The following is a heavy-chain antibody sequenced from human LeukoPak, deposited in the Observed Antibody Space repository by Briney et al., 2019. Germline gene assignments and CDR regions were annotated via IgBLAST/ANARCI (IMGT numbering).Heavy chain of an antibody. J-gene: IGHJ6*03. Sequence: PGGSLRLSCAASGFTFSSYGMHWVRQAPGKGLEWVAFIRYDGSNKYYADSVKGRFTISRDNSKNTLYLQMNSLRAEDTAVYYCAKASRYSSGWYYYYYYMDVWGKGTTVTVSS. V-gene: IGHV3-30*02. D-gene: IGHD6-25*01. CDR2: IRYDGSNK. CDR1: GFTFSSYG. CDR3: AKASRYSSGWYYYYYYMDV.